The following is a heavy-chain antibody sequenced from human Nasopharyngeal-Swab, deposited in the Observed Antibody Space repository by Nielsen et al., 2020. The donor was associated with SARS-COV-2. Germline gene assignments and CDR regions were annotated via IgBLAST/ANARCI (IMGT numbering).Heavy chain of an antibody. J-gene: IGHJ5*02. CDR3: AREGGRGYCSSTSCHAWFDP. Sequence: VREAPGQGLEWGGWISAYNGNTNYSQKLQGRVTMTTDTSTSTAYMELRSLRSDDTAVYYCAREGGRGYCSSTSCHAWFDPWGQGTLVTVSS. V-gene: IGHV1-18*01. CDR2: ISAYNGNT. D-gene: IGHD2-2*01.